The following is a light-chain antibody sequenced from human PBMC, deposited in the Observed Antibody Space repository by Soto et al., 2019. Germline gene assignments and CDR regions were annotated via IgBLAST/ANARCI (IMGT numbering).Light chain of an antibody. CDR3: QQYDSYPYT. V-gene: IGKV1-5*03. CDR1: QSISTW. J-gene: IGKJ2*01. Sequence: EIQMTQSPSTLAASVGDRVTITCRASQSISTWLAWYQQKPGKAPKVLIYKASSLESGVPPRFSGGGSGPEFTLTSSSLQPGDFATSYCQQYDSYPYTFGQGTKLEIK. CDR2: KAS.